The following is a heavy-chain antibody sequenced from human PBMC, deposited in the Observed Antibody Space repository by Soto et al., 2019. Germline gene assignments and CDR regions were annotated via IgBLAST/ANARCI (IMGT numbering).Heavy chain of an antibody. J-gene: IGHJ6*02. CDR2: IVVGSGNT. Sequence: QMQLVQSGPEVKKPGTSVKVSCKASGFTFTSSAVQWVRQARGQRLEWIGWIVVGSGNTNYAQKFQERVPITREMSTSTAYMELSCLRSEDTAVYYCAADMGYYGSGSYFYYYYGMDVWGQGATVTVSS. CDR3: AADMGYYGSGSYFYYYYGMDV. D-gene: IGHD3-10*01. V-gene: IGHV1-58*01. CDR1: GFTFTSSA.